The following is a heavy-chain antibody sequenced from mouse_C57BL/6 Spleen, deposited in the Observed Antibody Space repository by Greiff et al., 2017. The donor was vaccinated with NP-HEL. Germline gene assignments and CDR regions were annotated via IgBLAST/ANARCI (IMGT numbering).Heavy chain of an antibody. CDR2: INPGSGGT. CDR1: GYAFTNYL. J-gene: IGHJ2*01. V-gene: IGHV1-54*01. Sequence: VQLQQSGAELVRPGTSVKVSCKASGYAFTNYLIEWVKQRPGQGLEWIGVINPGSGGTNYNEKFKGKATLTADKSSSTAYMQLSSLTSEDSAVYFCARRWGQGVFDDWGQGTTLTVSS. CDR3: ARRWGQGVFDD. D-gene: IGHD4-1*01.